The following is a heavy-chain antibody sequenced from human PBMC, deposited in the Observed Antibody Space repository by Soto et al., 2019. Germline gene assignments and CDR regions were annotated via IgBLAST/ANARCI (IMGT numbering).Heavy chain of an antibody. CDR3: ARSPTLYGDYDSWYFDL. Sequence: QLQLQESGPGLVKSSETLSLTCTVSGGAVSGFYWSWLRQPPGKELQWIGSIYNTGTTNDNPSLEGRVTISLETTKTQFSLKVTSVTAADTAVYFCARSPTLYGDYDSWYFDLWGRGTLVTVSS. J-gene: IGHJ2*01. D-gene: IGHD4-17*01. V-gene: IGHV4-59*02. CDR2: IYNTGTT. CDR1: GGAVSGFY.